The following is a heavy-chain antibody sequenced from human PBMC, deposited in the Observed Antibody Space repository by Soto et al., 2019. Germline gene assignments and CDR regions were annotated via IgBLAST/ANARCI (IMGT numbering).Heavy chain of an antibody. V-gene: IGHV4-59*12. CDR1: GGSISSYY. CDR3: ARGPPFGR. J-gene: IGHJ4*02. CDR2: IYYSGST. Sequence: PSETLSLTCTVSGGSISSYYWSWIRQPPGKGLEWIGYIYYSGSTNYNPSLKSRVTISVDTSKNQFSLKLSSVTAADTAVYYCARGPPFGRWGRGTLVTVSS. D-gene: IGHD3-3*01.